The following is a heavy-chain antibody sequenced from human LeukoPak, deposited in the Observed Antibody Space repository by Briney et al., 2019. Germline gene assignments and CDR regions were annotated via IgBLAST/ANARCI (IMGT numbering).Heavy chain of an antibody. D-gene: IGHD5-12*01. Sequence: PGGSLRLSCAASGFTFSSYAMSWVRQAPGKGLEWVSAISGSGGSTYYADSVKGRFTISRDNSKNTLYLQMNSLRAEDTAVYYCAKGRGYSGNPPLGYWGQGTLVTVSS. J-gene: IGHJ4*02. CDR3: AKGRGYSGNPPLGY. CDR2: ISGSGGST. CDR1: GFTFSSYA. V-gene: IGHV3-23*01.